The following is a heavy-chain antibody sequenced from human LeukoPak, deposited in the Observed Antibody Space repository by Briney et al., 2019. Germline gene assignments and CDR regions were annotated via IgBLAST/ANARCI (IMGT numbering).Heavy chain of an antibody. V-gene: IGHV1-18*01. Sequence: ASVTVSFMASGCSFTSYGITWVRQAPGQELEGMGWINPYNGHTNYAQKLQGRVTMTTDTYTSTAYMDLRSLRSDHTAVYYCARERSGWFFSNWGQGTLLTVS. CDR2: INPYNGHT. CDR1: GCSFTSYG. D-gene: IGHD6-19*01. CDR3: ARERSGWFFSN. J-gene: IGHJ4*02.